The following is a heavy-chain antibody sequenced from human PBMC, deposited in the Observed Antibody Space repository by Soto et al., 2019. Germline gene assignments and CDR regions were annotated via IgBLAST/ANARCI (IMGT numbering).Heavy chain of an antibody. CDR1: GDTFSSYT. D-gene: IGHD1-26*01. CDR3: GRKMGAIKGGGPFDF. V-gene: IGHV1-69*06. CDR2: IIPIFGPA. Sequence: QVQLVQSGAEVKKPGSSLKVSCKASGDTFSSYTISWVRQAPGQGLEWMGGIIPIFGPANYAQKFQGRVTITATKSTGTAYRELSSLRSEDTALYSCGRKMGAIKGGGPFDFWGQGTMVTVSS. J-gene: IGHJ3*01.